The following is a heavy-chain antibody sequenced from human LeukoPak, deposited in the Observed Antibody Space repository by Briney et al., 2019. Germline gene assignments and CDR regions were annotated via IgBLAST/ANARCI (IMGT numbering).Heavy chain of an antibody. D-gene: IGHD3-22*01. CDR1: GFTFSSYA. Sequence: GGSLRVSCAASGFTFSSYAMSWVRQAPENGLEWVSAISGTGGSTYYADSVKGRFTISRDNSKNTLYLQMNSLRAEDTAVYYCAKTYDSSAYYHSDYWGQGTLVTVSS. J-gene: IGHJ4*02. V-gene: IGHV3-23*01. CDR2: ISGTGGST. CDR3: AKTYDSSAYYHSDY.